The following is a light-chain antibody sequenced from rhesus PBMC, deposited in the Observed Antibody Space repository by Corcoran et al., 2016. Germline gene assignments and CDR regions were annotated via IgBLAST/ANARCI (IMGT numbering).Light chain of an antibody. Sequence: DIQMTQSPSSLSASVGDRVTITCRASRGISSWLAWYQKTPGKAPKLLLYKASSLQSGVPSRLSGSGSGTDFTLTISSLQPEDFATYYCQQYNRAPPYSFGQGTKVEIK. CDR1: RGISSW. CDR2: KAS. V-gene: IGKV1-21*01. J-gene: IGKJ2*01. CDR3: QQYNRAPPYS.